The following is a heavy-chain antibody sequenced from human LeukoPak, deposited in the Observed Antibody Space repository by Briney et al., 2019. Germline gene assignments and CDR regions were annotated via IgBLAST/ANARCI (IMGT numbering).Heavy chain of an antibody. D-gene: IGHD2-15*01. CDR1: GGSFSGYY. CDR3: ARGPMVVAAGDAFDI. CDR2: INHSGST. V-gene: IGHV4-34*01. Sequence: KPSETLSLTCAVYGGSFSGYYWSWIRQPPGKGLEWIGEINHSGSTNYNPSLKGRVTISVDTSKNQFSLKLSSVTAADTAVYYCARGPMVVAAGDAFDIWGQGTMVTVSS. J-gene: IGHJ3*02.